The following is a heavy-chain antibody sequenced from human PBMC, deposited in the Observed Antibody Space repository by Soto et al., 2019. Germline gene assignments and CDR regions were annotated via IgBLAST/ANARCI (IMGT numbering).Heavy chain of an antibody. J-gene: IGHJ5*02. CDR2: IYYSGST. D-gene: IGHD3-22*01. CDR3: ARGSYYDSSGYSWFDP. CDR1: GGSVSSGSYY. Sequence: SDTLSLTCPVSGGSVSSGSYYWRWIRQPPGKGLEWIGYIYYSGSTNYNPSLKSRVTISVDTSKNQFSLKLSSVTAADTAVYYCARGSYYDSSGYSWFDPWGQGTLVTVSS. V-gene: IGHV4-61*01.